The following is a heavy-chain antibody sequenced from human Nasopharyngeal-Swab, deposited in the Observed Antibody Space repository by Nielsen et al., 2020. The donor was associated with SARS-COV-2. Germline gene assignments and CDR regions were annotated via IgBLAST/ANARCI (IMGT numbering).Heavy chain of an antibody. J-gene: IGHJ4*02. V-gene: IGHV4-34*01. CDR2: INHSGST. D-gene: IGHD3-3*01. Sequence: WIRQPPGKGLEWIGEINHSGSTNYNPSLKSRVTISVDTSKNQFSLKLSSVTAADPAVYYCARHTTIFGVVIRPFDYWGQGTLVTVSS. CDR3: ARHTTIFGVVIRPFDY.